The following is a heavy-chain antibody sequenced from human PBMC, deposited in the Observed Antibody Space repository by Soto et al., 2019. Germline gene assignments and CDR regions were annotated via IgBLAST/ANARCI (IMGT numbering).Heavy chain of an antibody. CDR2: IYYSGST. CDR3: ARVRYYYDSSGYYAVFDY. Sequence: QVQLQESGPRLVKPSQTLSLTCTVSGGSITRGGYYWTWIRQHPGKGLEWIGYIYYSGSTYYNPSLKSRLTMSVDTSKNQFSLKLSSVTAADTAVYYCARVRYYYDSSGYYAVFDYWGQGTLVTVSS. CDR1: GGSITRGGYY. V-gene: IGHV4-30-4*08. D-gene: IGHD3-22*01. J-gene: IGHJ4*02.